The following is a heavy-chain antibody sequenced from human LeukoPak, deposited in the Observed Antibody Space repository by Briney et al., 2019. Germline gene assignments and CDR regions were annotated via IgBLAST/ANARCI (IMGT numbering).Heavy chain of an antibody. J-gene: IGHJ4*02. CDR1: GFTFTKYG. Sequence: GGSLRLSCAASGFTFTKYGMHWVRQAPGKGLEGVAFIRYDGSNKYYADSVKGRFTISRDNSRNTLYLQMNSLRAEDTAVYYCARDSSDGDSGDYWGQGTLVTVSS. CDR2: IRYDGSNK. V-gene: IGHV3-30*02. CDR3: ARDSSDGDSGDY. D-gene: IGHD4-17*01.